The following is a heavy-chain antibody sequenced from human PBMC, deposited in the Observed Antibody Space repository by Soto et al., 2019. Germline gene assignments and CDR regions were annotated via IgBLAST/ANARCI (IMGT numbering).Heavy chain of an antibody. Sequence: QVQLVQSGAEVKKPGASVKVSCKASGYTFTGYYMHWVRQAPGQGLEWMGWINPNSGGTNYARKFQGWVTMTRDTSISTASMELSRLRSDATAVYYCARGIAAAAARGMDVWGQGTTVTVCS. D-gene: IGHD6-13*01. CDR2: INPNSGGT. J-gene: IGHJ6*02. CDR1: GYTFTGYY. CDR3: ARGIAAAAARGMDV. V-gene: IGHV1-2*04.